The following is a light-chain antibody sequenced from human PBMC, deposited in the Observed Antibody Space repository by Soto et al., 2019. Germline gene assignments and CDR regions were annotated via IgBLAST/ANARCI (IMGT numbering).Light chain of an antibody. CDR3: MQALQTPRLT. Sequence: DIVMTQSPLSLPVTPGEPASISCRSSLSLLHSNGYNYLDWYLQKPGQSPQLLIYLGSNRASGVPDRFSGSGSGTDFTLKISRVEAEDVGVYYCMQALQTPRLTFGGGTKVDIK. CDR1: LSLLHSNGYNY. CDR2: LGS. J-gene: IGKJ4*01. V-gene: IGKV2-28*01.